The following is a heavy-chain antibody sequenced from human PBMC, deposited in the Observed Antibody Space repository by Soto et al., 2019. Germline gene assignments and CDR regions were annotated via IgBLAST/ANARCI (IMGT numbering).Heavy chain of an antibody. D-gene: IGHD3-3*01. Sequence: PGGSLRLSCSASGFSFSNYAMHWVRQAPGKGLQYVSGFSSKGGTTYYADSVKGRFTISRDNSKNTLYLQMSSLRPEDTAVYYCAKVLAIFGVVVDYWGQGTLVTVSS. CDR1: GFSFSNYA. CDR3: AKVLAIFGVVVDY. V-gene: IGHV3-64D*06. J-gene: IGHJ4*02. CDR2: FSSKGGTT.